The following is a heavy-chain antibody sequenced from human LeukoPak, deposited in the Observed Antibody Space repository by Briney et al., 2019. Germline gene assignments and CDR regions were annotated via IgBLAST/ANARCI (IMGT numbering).Heavy chain of an antibody. V-gene: IGHV1-18*01. Sequence: GASVKVSCKASGYTFTSYGISWVRQAPGQGLEWMGWISAYNGNTNYAQKLQGRVTMTTDTSTSTAYMELRSLRSDDTAVYYCAKAPTMLTPVNDAFDIWGQGTMVTVSS. CDR2: ISAYNGNT. D-gene: IGHD3-10*02. J-gene: IGHJ3*02. CDR1: GYTFTSYG. CDR3: AKAPTMLTPVNDAFDI.